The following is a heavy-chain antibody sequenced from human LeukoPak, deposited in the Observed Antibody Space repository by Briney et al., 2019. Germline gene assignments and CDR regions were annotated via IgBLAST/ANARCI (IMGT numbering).Heavy chain of an antibody. V-gene: IGHV4-59*08. J-gene: IGHJ6*02. Sequence: SETLSLTCTGSGGSISSYCWSWLRQPPGKGLEWIGYIYYSGSTNYNPSLKSRVTISVDTSKNQFSLKLSSVTAADTAVYYCARHPGGRYSYGSHGYYYGMDVWGQGTTVTVSS. CDR1: GGSISSYC. CDR3: ARHPGGRYSYGSHGYYYGMDV. CDR2: IYYSGST. D-gene: IGHD5-18*01.